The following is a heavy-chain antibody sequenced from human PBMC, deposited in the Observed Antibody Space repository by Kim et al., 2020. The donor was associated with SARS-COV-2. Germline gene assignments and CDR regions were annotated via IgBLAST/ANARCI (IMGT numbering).Heavy chain of an antibody. D-gene: IGHD2-21*01. CDR1: GGSVISSTHY. V-gene: IGHV4-39*01. CDR2: IHYAVNT. CDR3: ARHPYCGNPF. Sequence: SETLSLTCTVSGGSVISSTHYWAWIRQPPGKGLERIGSIHYAVNTDYSPSLKSRVTISVDTSKNQFSLQLTSVTAAVTSVHYCARHPYCGNPFWGQGTL. J-gene: IGHJ4*02.